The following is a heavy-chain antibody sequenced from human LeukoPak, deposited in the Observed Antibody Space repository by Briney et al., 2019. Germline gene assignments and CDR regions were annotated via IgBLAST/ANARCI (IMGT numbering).Heavy chain of an antibody. CDR3: ATGYYGSGRRAYYGMDV. V-gene: IGHV1-24*01. CDR2: FDPEDGGT. Sequence: ASVKVSCKASGSSLSELSMHWGREAPGKGLEWWGGFDPEDGGTYYAQKWQGRVTMTEDTATGTDYMELSSLRSEDTAVYYCATGYYGSGRRAYYGMDVWGKGTTVTVYS. CDR1: GSSLSELS. J-gene: IGHJ6*04. D-gene: IGHD3-10*01.